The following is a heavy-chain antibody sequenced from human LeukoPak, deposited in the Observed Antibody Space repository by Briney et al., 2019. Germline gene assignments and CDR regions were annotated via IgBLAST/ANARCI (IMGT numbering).Heavy chain of an antibody. CDR3: ARPSSNVSTSATHIDS. CDR1: GFKFSSYS. D-gene: IGHD2/OR15-2a*01. CDR2: ISGSSGYI. J-gene: IGHJ4*02. Sequence: GGSLRLSCAASGFKFSSYSMTWGRQAPGEGLEWVSSISGSSGYIYYTDSVKGRFTVSRDNARNALSLQMNHRRPEHTAVYYCARPSSNVSTSATHIDSWGQGTLVIVSS. V-gene: IGHV3-21*01.